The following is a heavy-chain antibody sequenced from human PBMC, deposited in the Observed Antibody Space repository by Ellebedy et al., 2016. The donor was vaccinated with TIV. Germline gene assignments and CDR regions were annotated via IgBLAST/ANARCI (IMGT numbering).Heavy chain of an antibody. D-gene: IGHD6-13*01. V-gene: IGHV1-3*01. CDR1: GYTFTKFP. CDR3: ARDLGSTSWYEDAFDV. CDR2: TNDDNGDT. J-gene: IGHJ3*01. Sequence: AASVKVSCKASGYTFTKFPMHWLRQAPGQRLEWMGWTNDDNGDTKYSQKFQGRVTFLRDTSASTAYMELSSLRSEDTAIYYCARDLGSTSWYEDAFDVWGQGTMVTVSS.